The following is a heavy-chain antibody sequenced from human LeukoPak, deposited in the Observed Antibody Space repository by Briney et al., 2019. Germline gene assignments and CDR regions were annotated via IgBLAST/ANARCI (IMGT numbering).Heavy chain of an antibody. CDR3: ARDKIVGPTTLDY. D-gene: IGHD1-26*01. CDR1: GFTFNDYW. V-gene: IGHV3-7*01. J-gene: IGHJ4*01. Sequence: GGSLRLSCVASGFTFNDYWMSWVRQSPEKGLEWVANIKQDGSEKYYVDSVKGRFTISRDNAKTSLYLQMSGLRADDTAVYYCARDKIVGPTTLDYWGLGTLVTVS. CDR2: IKQDGSEK.